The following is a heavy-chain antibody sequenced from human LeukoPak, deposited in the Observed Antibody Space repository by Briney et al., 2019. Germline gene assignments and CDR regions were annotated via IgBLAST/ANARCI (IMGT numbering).Heavy chain of an antibody. CDR1: GGTFSSYA. CDR3: ASGWSSGWYGGYYFDY. Sequence: AASVKVSCKASGGTFSSYAISWVRQAPGQGLEWMGGIIPIFGTANYAQKFQGRVTITADESTSTAYMELSSLRSEDTAVYYCASGWSSGWYGGYYFDYWGQGTLVTVSS. D-gene: IGHD6-19*01. CDR2: IIPIFGTA. V-gene: IGHV1-69*13. J-gene: IGHJ4*02.